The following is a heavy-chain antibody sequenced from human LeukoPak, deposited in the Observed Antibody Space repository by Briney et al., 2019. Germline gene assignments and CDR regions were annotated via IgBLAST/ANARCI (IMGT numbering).Heavy chain of an antibody. V-gene: IGHV3-23*01. D-gene: IGHD7-27*01. J-gene: IGHJ6*03. CDR1: GFTFSDYA. CDR2: VNGRGATT. Sequence: PGGSLRLSCAASGFASGFTFSDYAVCWVRQAPGKGPEWVASVNGRGATTYYADSVRGRFTISRDNSKNTVYLQMISLGAVDTAVYFCAKARSTGEGYYFYYMDVWGKGTTVTVSS. CDR3: AKARSTGEGYYFYYMDV.